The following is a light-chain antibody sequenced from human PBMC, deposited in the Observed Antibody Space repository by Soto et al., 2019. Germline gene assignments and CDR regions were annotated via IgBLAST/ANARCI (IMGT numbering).Light chain of an antibody. J-gene: IGKJ3*01. V-gene: IGKV1-12*01. CDR2: AAA. CDR1: QGISSW. CDR3: QHLNNYPPFT. Sequence: DIQMTQSPSSVSASVGDRVTITCRASQGISSWLAWYQQVPGKAPKLLIYAAATLQSGVSSRFSGSYSGTDFTLTISRLQPEDFATYYCQHLNNYPPFTFGPGTKVDLE.